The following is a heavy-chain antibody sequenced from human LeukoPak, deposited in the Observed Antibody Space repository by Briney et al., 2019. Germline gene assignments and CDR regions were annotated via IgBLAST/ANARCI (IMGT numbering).Heavy chain of an antibody. CDR3: ARFGYVAAVDV. CDR1: GFSFSAYW. Sequence: GGSLRLSCAASGFSFSAYWMTWVRQAPGTGLEWVANINPAGSETYYVDPVKGRFSISRDNAKNLVYLQMNSLRVEDTAVYHCARFGYVAAVDVWGQGTPVTVSS. V-gene: IGHV3-7*01. CDR2: INPAGSET. J-gene: IGHJ4*02. D-gene: IGHD2-15*01.